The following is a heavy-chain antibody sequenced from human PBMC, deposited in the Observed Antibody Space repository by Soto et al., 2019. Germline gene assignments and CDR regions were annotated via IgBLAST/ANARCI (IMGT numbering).Heavy chain of an antibody. CDR2: ISAYNGDT. CDR3: ARDWSRYYDNSGLIWLY. V-gene: IGHV1-18*04. D-gene: IGHD3-22*01. CDR1: GYTFRSYG. J-gene: IGHJ4*02. Sequence: QIQLVQSGGEVKKPGASVKVSCKASGYTFRSYGISWVRQAPGQGLVWVGWISAYNGDTHYAPKFQDRITLTTETTTVTAYMEMRSLRLDDAAVYYCARDWSRYYDNSGLIWLYWCQGSLVTVSS.